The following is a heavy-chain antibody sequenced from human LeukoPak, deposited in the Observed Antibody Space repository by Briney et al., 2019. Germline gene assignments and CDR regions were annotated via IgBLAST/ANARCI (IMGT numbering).Heavy chain of an antibody. CDR1: GFTFSTYY. CDR2: ITTSSSYI. CDR3: AELGITMIGGV. J-gene: IGHJ6*04. V-gene: IGHV3-21*01. D-gene: IGHD3-10*02. Sequence: GGSLRLSCAASGFTFSTYYMNWVRQAPGKGLEWVSSITTSSSYIYYADSVKGRFTISRDNAKNSLYLQMNSLRAGDTAVYYCAELGITMIGGVWGKGTTVTISS.